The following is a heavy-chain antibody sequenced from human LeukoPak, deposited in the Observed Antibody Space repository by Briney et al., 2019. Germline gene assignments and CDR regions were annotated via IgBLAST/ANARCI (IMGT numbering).Heavy chain of an antibody. CDR1: GGSFSGYY. CDR3: ARGPVVVEPGVYYFDY. J-gene: IGHJ4*02. V-gene: IGHV4-34*01. CDR2: INHSGST. D-gene: IGHD2-15*01. Sequence: PSETLSLTCAVYGGSFSGYYWSWIRQPPGKGLEWIEEINHSGSTNYNPSLKSRVTTSVDTSKNQFSLKLSSVTAADTAVYYCARGPVVVEPGVYYFDYWGQGTLVTVSS.